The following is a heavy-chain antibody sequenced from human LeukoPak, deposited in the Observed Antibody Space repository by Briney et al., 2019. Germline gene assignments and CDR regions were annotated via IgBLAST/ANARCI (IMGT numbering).Heavy chain of an antibody. D-gene: IGHD6-6*01. J-gene: IGHJ4*02. CDR3: ARDWSNGAGQQLVDY. Sequence: GASVKVSCKASGYTFTTFGICWVRQAPGQGLEWLGWISGYNGDTNHERSLQGRATMTADTSTSTAYIELRSLTSDDTAVYYCARDWSNGAGQQLVDYWGQGSLVTVSS. CDR2: ISGYNGDT. V-gene: IGHV1-18*01. CDR1: GYTFTTFG.